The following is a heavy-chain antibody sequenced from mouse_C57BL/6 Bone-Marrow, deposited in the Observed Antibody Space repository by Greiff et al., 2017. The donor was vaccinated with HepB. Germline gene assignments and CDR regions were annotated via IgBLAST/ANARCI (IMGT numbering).Heavy chain of an antibody. CDR3: ARSPYYGNYQFAY. D-gene: IGHD2-10*01. Sequence: VQLKESGAELARPGASVKLSCKASGYTFTSYGISWVKQRTGQGLEWIGEIYPRSGNTYYNEKFKGKATLTADKSSSTAYMELRSLTSEDSAVYFCARSPYYGNYQFAYWGQGTLVTVSA. V-gene: IGHV1-81*01. CDR2: IYPRSGNT. CDR1: GYTFTSYG. J-gene: IGHJ3*01.